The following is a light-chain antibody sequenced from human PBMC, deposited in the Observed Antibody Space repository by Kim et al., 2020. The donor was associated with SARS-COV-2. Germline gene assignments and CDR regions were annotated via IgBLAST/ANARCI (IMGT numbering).Light chain of an antibody. J-gene: IGKJ2*01. Sequence: LSASVGDRVTFTCRARHRVISSLGWYQQKPGKAPKLLFYGASRLESGVPSRFSGSGSGTEFTHTINSLQPDDFATYYCQQYISYYTFGQGTKLEI. CDR1: HRVISS. CDR2: GAS. CDR3: QQYISYYT. V-gene: IGKV1-5*01.